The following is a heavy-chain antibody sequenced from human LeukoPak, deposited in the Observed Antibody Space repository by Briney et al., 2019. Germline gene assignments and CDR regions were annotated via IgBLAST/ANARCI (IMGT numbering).Heavy chain of an antibody. D-gene: IGHD3-10*01. CDR3: AKGGVWFGNSNP. V-gene: IGHV3-23*01. J-gene: IGHJ5*02. Sequence: GGSLRLSCAASGFTFSSYGMSWVRQAPGKGLEWVSAISGSCGSTYYADSVNGRFTISRDNSKNTLYLQMNRLRAEDTAVYYWAKGGVWFGNSNPWGQGTLVTVSS. CDR1: GFTFSSYG. CDR2: ISGSCGST.